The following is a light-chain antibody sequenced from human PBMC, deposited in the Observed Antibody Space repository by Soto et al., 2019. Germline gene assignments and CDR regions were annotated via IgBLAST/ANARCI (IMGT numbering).Light chain of an antibody. CDR2: DAS. CDR3: QQYNSYSGT. V-gene: IGKV1-5*01. J-gene: IGKJ1*01. Sequence: DIQMTQSPSTLSASVGDRVTITCRASQSISSWLAWYQQKPGKAPKVLIYDASSLESGVPSRFSGSGSGTEFTLTISSLQPDDFATYYCQQYNSYSGTFGQGTKVDIK. CDR1: QSISSW.